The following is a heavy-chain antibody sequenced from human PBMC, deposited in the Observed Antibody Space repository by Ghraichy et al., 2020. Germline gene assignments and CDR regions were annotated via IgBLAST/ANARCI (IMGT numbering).Heavy chain of an antibody. CDR1: GGSISGGYY. CDR2: IYYTGGT. D-gene: IGHD3-16*01. V-gene: IGHV4-31*03. J-gene: IGHJ4*02. CDR3: ARGPDGGVYFDS. Sequence: SQTLSLTCTVSGGSISGGYYWSWIRQLPGKGLVWIGYIYYTGGTYYNPSLKSRVTISVDTSNKQFSLRLSSVTAADTAVYHCARGPDGGVYFDSWGQGTLVTVSS.